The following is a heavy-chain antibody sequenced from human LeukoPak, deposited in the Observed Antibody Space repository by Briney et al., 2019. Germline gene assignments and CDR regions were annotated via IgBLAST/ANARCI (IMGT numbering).Heavy chain of an antibody. D-gene: IGHD6-13*01. V-gene: IGHV3-21*01. J-gene: IGHJ4*02. Sequence: PGGSLRLSCAASGFTFNTYIMTWVRQAPGKGLEWVSSITSRSSSIYYADSVKGRFTISRGNAKNSLYLHMNSLRAEDTAVYYCARGESAAGDASEFAYWGQGILVTVSS. CDR3: ARGESAAGDASEFAY. CDR2: ITSRSSSI. CDR1: GFTFNTYI.